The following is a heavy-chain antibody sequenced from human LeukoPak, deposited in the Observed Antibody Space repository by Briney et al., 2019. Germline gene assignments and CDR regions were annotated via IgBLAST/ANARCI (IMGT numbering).Heavy chain of an antibody. CDR2: ISSSGSTI. CDR1: GFTFSDSY. CDR3: ARGKYSFDY. V-gene: IGHV3-11*01. Sequence: GGSLRISCAASGFTFSDSYMSWIRQAPGKGLGYISYISSSGSTIYYADSVKGRFTLSRDNAKNSLSLEMNSLRAEDTAVNYCARGKYSFDYWGQGTLVTVSS. J-gene: IGHJ4*02.